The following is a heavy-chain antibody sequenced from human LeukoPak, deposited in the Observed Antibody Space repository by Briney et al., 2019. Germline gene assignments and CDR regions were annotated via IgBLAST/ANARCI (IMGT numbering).Heavy chain of an antibody. CDR2: INHSGST. J-gene: IGHJ6*03. D-gene: IGHD2-2*01. V-gene: IGHV4-34*01. Sequence: SETLSLTCAVYGGSFSGYYWSWIRQPPGKGLEWIGEINHSGSTNYNPSLKSRVTISVDTYKNQFSLKLSSVTPADTAVYYCAREYLGTSWLYYYYYMDVWGKGTTVTVSS. CDR3: AREYLGTSWLYYYYYMDV. CDR1: GGSFSGYY.